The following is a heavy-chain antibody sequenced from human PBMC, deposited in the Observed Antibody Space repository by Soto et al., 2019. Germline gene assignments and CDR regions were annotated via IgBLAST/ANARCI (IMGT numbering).Heavy chain of an antibody. CDR2: IDWSNEK. J-gene: IGHJ4*02. V-gene: IGHV2-5*01. D-gene: IGHD3-22*01. CDR1: GFSLSATGVG. CDR3: AHRHDFSDSSGYFPKRSYFFDY. Sequence: QITLKESGPTLMKPTQTLTLTCTFSGFSLSATGVGVGWIRQPPGKALEWLALIDWSNEKRYSPSLKRRLTVSKDTSRTQVVLTVTNVDAVDTATYFCAHRHDFSDSSGYFPKRSYFFDYWGQGTLVTVSS.